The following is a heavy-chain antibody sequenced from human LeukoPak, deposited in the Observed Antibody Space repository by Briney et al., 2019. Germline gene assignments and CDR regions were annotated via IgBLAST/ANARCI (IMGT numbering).Heavy chain of an antibody. Sequence: GSLRLSCAASGFSVSGFWMHWVRQAPGKELVWVARINVEGDYIDYAESVRGRFTISRDSAKNTLYLQMNSVRAEDTAVYSCARDLTGPYDHWGQGTLVTVSS. CDR3: ARDLTGPYDH. D-gene: IGHD3-22*01. CDR1: GFSVSGFW. J-gene: IGHJ4*02. CDR2: INVEGDYI. V-gene: IGHV3-74*01.